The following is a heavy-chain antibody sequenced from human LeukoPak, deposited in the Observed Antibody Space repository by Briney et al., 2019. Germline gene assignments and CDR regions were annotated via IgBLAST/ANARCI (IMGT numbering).Heavy chain of an antibody. J-gene: IGHJ4*02. CDR1: GFTFSSLA. CDR2: ILYDGSNK. CDR3: ARDSADNLD. V-gene: IGHV3-30*04. D-gene: IGHD3-9*01. Sequence: PGGSLRLSYAASGFTFSSLAMHWVGPAPGKGLVWVAVILYDGSNKYYASSVKGRFTISRDNNKHTLYLQMNSLRAEETAVYYWARDSADNLDWGQGTLVTVSS.